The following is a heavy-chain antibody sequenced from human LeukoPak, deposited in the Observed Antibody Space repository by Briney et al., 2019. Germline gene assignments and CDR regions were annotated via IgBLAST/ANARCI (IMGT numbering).Heavy chain of an antibody. V-gene: IGHV4-34*01. J-gene: IGHJ4*02. CDR3: ARVLWWSSSYFDY. CDR2: INHSGST. Sequence: SETLSLTCAVYGVSFSGYYWSWIRQPPRKGLEWIGEINHSGSTNYNPSLKSRVTISVDTSKNQFPLKLSSVTAADTAVYYCARVLWWSSSYFDYWGQGTLVTVSS. CDR1: GVSFSGYY. D-gene: IGHD2-8*02.